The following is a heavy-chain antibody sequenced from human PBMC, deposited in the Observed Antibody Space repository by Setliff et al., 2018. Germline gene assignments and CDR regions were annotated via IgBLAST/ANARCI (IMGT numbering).Heavy chain of an antibody. Sequence: ASVKVSCKASGFSFSDYLMNWMRQTPDQRLEWMGRINLNTGNIFYAQEFQGRVTLTRDASISTAYMELTGLRYDDTAIYYCARDTLALKDITLFDYWGQGALVTVSS. D-gene: IGHD5-12*01. CDR2: INLNTGNI. V-gene: IGHV1-2*02. CDR1: GFSFSDYL. CDR3: ARDTLALKDITLFDY. J-gene: IGHJ4*02.